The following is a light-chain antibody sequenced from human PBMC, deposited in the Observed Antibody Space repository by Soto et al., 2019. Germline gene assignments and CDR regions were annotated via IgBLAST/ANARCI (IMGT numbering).Light chain of an antibody. CDR3: AAWDEALNGHV. Sequence: QSVLTQPPSASGTPGQRVTISCSGRSSNIGSSTVQWFQQLPGTAPKLLIHRSDQRPSGVPDRFSGSKSGTSASLAISGLQSEDEADYYCAAWDEALNGHVFGTGTKVTVL. CDR1: SSNIGSST. CDR2: RSD. V-gene: IGLV1-44*01. J-gene: IGLJ1*01.